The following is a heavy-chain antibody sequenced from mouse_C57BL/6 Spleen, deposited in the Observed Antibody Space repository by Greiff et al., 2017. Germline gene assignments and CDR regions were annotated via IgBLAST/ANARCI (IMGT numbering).Heavy chain of an antibody. CDR3: ARRSNYVEDYAMDY. Sequence: EVQVVESGGGLVKPGGSLKLSCAASGFTFSSYTMSWVRQTPEKRLEWVATISGGGGNTYYPDSVKGRFTISRDNAKNTLYLQMSSLRSEDTALYYCARRSNYVEDYAMDYWGQGTSVTVSS. V-gene: IGHV5-9*01. D-gene: IGHD2-5*01. CDR2: ISGGGGNT. CDR1: GFTFSSYT. J-gene: IGHJ4*01.